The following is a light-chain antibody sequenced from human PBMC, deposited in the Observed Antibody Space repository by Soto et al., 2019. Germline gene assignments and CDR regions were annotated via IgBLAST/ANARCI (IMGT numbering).Light chain of an antibody. CDR2: AAS. J-gene: IGKJ1*01. V-gene: IGKV1-9*01. Sequence: DIQLTQSPSFLSASVGDRVTITCRASQGISSYLAWYQQKPGKAPKLLIYAASTLQGGVPSRFSGSGSGTEFTLTSSSLQAEDFATYYCQQLNSYPAWRVDQATEV. CDR1: QGISSY. CDR3: QQLNSYPAWR.